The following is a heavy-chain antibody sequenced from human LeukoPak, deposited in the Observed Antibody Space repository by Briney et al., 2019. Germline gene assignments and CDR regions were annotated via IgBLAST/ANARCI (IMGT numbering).Heavy chain of an antibody. CDR3: AKDLYCTNGVCSDY. CDR2: ISGSGGST. CDR1: GFTFSSYA. V-gene: IGHV3-23*01. J-gene: IGHJ4*02. D-gene: IGHD2-8*01. Sequence: PGGSLRLSCAASGFTFSSYAMSWVRQAPGKGLEWVSAISGSGGSTYYADSVKGRFTISRDNSKNTLYLQMNSLRAEDTAVYYCAKDLYCTNGVCSDYWGQGTLVTVSS.